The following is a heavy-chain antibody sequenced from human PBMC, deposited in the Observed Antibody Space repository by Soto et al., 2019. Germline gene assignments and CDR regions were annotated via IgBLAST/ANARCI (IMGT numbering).Heavy chain of an antibody. Sequence: GGSLRLSCAASGVTFSSYSMNWVRQAPGKGLEWVSYISSSSSTIYYADSVKGRFTISRDNAKNSLYLQMNSLRAEDTAVYYCARALLAAGNIDYYYYYMDVWGKGTTVTVSS. CDR2: ISSSSSTI. CDR1: GVTFSSYS. V-gene: IGHV3-48*01. J-gene: IGHJ6*03. D-gene: IGHD6-13*01. CDR3: ARALLAAGNIDYYYYYMDV.